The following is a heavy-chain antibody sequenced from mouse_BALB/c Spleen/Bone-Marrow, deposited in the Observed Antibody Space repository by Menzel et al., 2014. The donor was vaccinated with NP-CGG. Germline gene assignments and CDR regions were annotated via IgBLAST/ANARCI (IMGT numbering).Heavy chain of an antibody. J-gene: IGHJ4*01. V-gene: IGHV4-2*02. CDR2: INPGSSTI. CDR1: GFDFSRYW. CDR3: ARSVYYALDY. Sequence: EVKLVESGGGLVQPGGSLNLSCAASGFDFSRYWMSWARQAPGKGQEWIGEINPGSSTINYTPSLKDKFIISRDNAKNTLYLQMSKVRSEDTALYYCARSVYYALDYWGQGTSVTVSS.